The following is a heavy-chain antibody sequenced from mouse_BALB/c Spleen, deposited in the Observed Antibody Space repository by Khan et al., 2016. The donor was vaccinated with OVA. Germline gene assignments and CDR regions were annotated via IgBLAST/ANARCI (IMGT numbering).Heavy chain of an antibody. CDR3: ARNYYGTRNAMDY. Sequence: QVQLQQSGAELVRPGVSVKISCKGSGYTFTDYAMHWVKQSHAKSLEWIGVISTYYDDASYNQKFKGKATMTVDKSPSTAYLELARLTSEDSAIYYCARNYYGTRNAMDYWGQGTSVTVSS. V-gene: IGHV1S137*01. J-gene: IGHJ4*01. CDR1: GYTFTDYA. CDR2: ISTYYDDA. D-gene: IGHD1-1*01.